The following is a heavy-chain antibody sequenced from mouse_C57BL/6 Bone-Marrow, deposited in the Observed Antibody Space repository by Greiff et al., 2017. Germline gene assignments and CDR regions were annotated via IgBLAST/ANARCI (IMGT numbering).Heavy chain of an antibody. V-gene: IGHV1-50*01. Sequence: QVQLKQSGAELVKPGASVKLSCKASGYTFTSYWMQWVKQRPGQGLEWIGEIDPSDSYTNYNQKFKGKATLTVDTSSSTAYMQLSSLTSEDSAVYYCARWGPYSNYVFAYWGQGTLVTVSA. CDR2: IDPSDSYT. J-gene: IGHJ3*01. CDR1: GYTFTSYW. D-gene: IGHD2-5*01. CDR3: ARWGPYSNYVFAY.